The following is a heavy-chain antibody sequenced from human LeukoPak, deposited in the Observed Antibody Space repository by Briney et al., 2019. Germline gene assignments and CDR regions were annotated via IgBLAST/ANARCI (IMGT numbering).Heavy chain of an antibody. CDR3: AKDGRTHFDH. CDR1: GFTFRTSG. CDR2: ISSGGTTI. D-gene: IGHD2-15*01. Sequence: GGSLRLSCAASGFTFRTSGMNWVRQAPGKGLEWVSYISSGGTTISYAQSVKGRFTITRDNAQNSLTLHMNTLRADDTAVYYCAKDGRTHFDHWGQGTLVTVSS. V-gene: IGHV3-48*01. J-gene: IGHJ4*02.